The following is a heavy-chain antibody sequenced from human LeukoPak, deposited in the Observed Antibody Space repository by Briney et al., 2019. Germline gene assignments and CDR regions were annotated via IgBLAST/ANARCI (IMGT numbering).Heavy chain of an antibody. CDR1: GFSFRTHW. CDR3: AREEWWFDS. J-gene: IGHJ5*01. CDR2: IKQDGSEK. V-gene: IGHV3-7*01. D-gene: IGHD2-8*01. Sequence: GGSLRLSCAASGFSFRTHWMHWVRQAPGKGLEWVANIKQDGSEKYYVDSVKGRFTVSRDNAKNSLYLQVNSLRAEDTAVYYCAREEWWFDSWGQGTLVTVSS.